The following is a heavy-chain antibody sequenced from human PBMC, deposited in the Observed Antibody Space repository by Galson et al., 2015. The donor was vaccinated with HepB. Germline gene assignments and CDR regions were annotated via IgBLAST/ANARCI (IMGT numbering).Heavy chain of an antibody. J-gene: IGHJ3*01. CDR1: GDSVSNNNAA. Sequence: CAISGDSVSNNNAAWNWIRQSPSRGLEWLGRTYYTSKWYSDYAGSMKGRLTVNPDTSKNQFSLQLNSVTLDDTAVYYCARELVNAFDFWGQGTVVTVSS. CDR3: ARELVNAFDF. D-gene: IGHD2-8*02. CDR2: TYYTSKWYS. V-gene: IGHV6-1*01.